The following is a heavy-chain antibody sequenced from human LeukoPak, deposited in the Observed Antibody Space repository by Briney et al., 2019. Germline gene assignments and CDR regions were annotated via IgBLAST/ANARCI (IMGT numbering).Heavy chain of an antibody. CDR3: VRREGYSSSPLGS. D-gene: IGHD2-15*01. J-gene: IGHJ5*02. CDR2: VHSSGIN. Sequence: PPETLSLTCTVSGGSISNYYWTWIRQPPGKGLEWIGYVHSSGINHYSPAVRSRVTMSLDTSKNQFSLNLSSVTAADTAFYYCVRREGYSSSPLGSWGQGTLVTVSS. V-gene: IGHV4-59*01. CDR1: GGSISNYY.